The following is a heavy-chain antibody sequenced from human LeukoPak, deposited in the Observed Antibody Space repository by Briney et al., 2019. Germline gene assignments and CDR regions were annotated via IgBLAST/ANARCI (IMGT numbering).Heavy chain of an antibody. V-gene: IGHV3-53*01. CDR3: AKQDIRSSGWYD. J-gene: IGHJ4*02. Sequence: PGGSLRLSCAASEFTVSRNYMSWVRQAPGKGLEWVSVIYSNNSTYYADSVKGRFTISRDNSKNTLYLQMNSLRADDTAVFYCAKQDIRSSGWYDWGQGTLVTVSS. CDR2: IYSNNST. CDR1: EFTVSRNY. D-gene: IGHD6-13*01.